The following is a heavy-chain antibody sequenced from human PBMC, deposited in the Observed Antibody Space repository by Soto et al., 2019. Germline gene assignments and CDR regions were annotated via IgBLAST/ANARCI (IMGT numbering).Heavy chain of an antibody. CDR1: GESFSGYY. J-gene: IGHJ4*02. CDR2: IFHGGGT. CDR3: ARPHYDSNTFYSFFDY. Sequence: PSETLSLTCGVSGESFSGYYWSWIRQPPGKGLEWIGQIFHGGGTNYSPSLKSRVTISVDTSKNQFSLELSSVTAADTAVYYCARPHYDSNTFYSFFDYWGQGTLVTVSS. V-gene: IGHV4-34*12. D-gene: IGHD3-22*01.